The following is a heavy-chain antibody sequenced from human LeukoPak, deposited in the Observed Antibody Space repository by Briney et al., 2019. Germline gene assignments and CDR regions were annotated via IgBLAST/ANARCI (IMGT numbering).Heavy chain of an antibody. Sequence: PSETLSLTCAVYGGSFSGYYWSWIRQPPGKGLEWIGEINHSGSTNYHPSLKSRVTISVDTSKNQFSLKVSSVTAADTAVYYCARDQRWSSRSYYYYYMDVWGKGTTVTVSS. CDR2: INHSGST. CDR1: GGSFSGYY. J-gene: IGHJ6*03. CDR3: ARDQRWSSRSYYYYYMDV. V-gene: IGHV4-34*01. D-gene: IGHD6-13*01.